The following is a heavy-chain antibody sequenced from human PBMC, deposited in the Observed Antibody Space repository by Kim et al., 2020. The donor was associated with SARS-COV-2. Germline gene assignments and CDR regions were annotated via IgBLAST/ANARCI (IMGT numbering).Heavy chain of an antibody. Sequence: ASVTVSCKASGGTFSSYAISWVRQAPGQGLEWMGGIIPIFGTANYAQKFQGRVTITADESTSTAYMELSSLRSEDTAVYYCASLAAAAGTPSDYWGQGTLVTVSS. V-gene: IGHV1-69*13. CDR2: IIPIFGTA. D-gene: IGHD6-13*01. CDR1: GGTFSSYA. J-gene: IGHJ4*02. CDR3: ASLAAAAGTPSDY.